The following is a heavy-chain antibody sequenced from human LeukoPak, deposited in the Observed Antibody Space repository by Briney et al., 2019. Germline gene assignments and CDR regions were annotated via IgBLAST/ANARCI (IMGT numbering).Heavy chain of an antibody. J-gene: IGHJ4*02. D-gene: IGHD4-17*01. CDR2: IYSGARGGSA. CDR1: GFTVTSNY. Sequence: GESLRLSCAASGFTVTSNYMSWVRQAPGKGLEWVSVIYSGARGGSAYYADSVKGRFTISRDDSKNTLYLQMNSLRAEDTAVYYCATSNYADYGDYFSLWGQGTLVTVSS. CDR3: ATSNYADYGDYFSL. V-gene: IGHV3-53*01.